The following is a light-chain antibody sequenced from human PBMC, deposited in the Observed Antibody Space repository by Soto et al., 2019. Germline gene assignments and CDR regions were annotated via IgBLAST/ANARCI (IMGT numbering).Light chain of an antibody. J-gene: IGKJ5*01. CDR3: QQLKSFPIT. V-gene: IGKV1-9*01. CDR1: QAISSY. CDR2: AAS. Sequence: DIQLTQAPSFLSASAGDRVSITCRASQAISSYLAWYQQKPGRAPKLLIYAASTLQSGVPSRFSGSGSGTEFTLTITSLQPEDFATYYCQQLKSFPITFGQGTRLEIK.